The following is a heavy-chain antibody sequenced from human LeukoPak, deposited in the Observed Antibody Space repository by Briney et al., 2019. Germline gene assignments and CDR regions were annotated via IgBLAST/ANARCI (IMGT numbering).Heavy chain of an antibody. CDR2: FDPEDGET. CDR1: GYTLTELS. V-gene: IGHV1-24*01. Sequence: GASVKVSCKVSGYTLTELSMHWVRQAPGKGLEWMGGFDPEDGETIYAQKFQGRVTMTEDTSTDTAYMELSSLRSDDTAVYYCARLLHRSLWELDSALDYWGQGTLVTVSS. J-gene: IGHJ4*02. CDR3: ARLLHRSLWELDSALDY. D-gene: IGHD1-26*01.